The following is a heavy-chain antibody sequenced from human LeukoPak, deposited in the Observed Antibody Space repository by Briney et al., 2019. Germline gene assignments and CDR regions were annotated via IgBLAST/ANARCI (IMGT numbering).Heavy chain of an antibody. CDR2: IIPILGIA. D-gene: IGHD3-10*01. J-gene: IGHJ2*01. Sequence: ASVKVSCKASGGXFSSYAMRWVRQAPGQGLEWMGRIIPILGIANYAQKFQGRVTITADKSTSTAYMELSSLRSEDTAVYYCAREMVRGVITTYWYFDLWGRGTLVTVSS. CDR3: AREMVRGVITTYWYFDL. CDR1: GGXFSSYA. V-gene: IGHV1-69*04.